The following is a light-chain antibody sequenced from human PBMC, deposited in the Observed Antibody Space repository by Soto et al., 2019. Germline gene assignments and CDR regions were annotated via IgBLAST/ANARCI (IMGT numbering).Light chain of an antibody. CDR1: QGISNY. Sequence: IQLTQSPTSLPASVGDRVTMTCRASQGISNYLAWYQQKPGKAPKLLIYGASTLQSVVPSRFSGSGSATDFTLTISSLQPEDFANYYCQHLNTYPFTFGGGTKVEIK. J-gene: IGKJ4*01. CDR3: QHLNTYPFT. CDR2: GAS. V-gene: IGKV1-9*01.